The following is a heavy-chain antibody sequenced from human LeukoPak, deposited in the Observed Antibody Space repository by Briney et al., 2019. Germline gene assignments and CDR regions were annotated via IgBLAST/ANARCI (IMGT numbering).Heavy chain of an antibody. D-gene: IGHD1-26*01. Sequence: RPGGSLRLSCAASAFTFDDYGMSWVRQAPGKGLEWVSGINWNGGSTGYADSVKGRFTISRDNAKNSLYLQMNSLRAEDTALYYCARAVGATNYFDYWGQGTLVTVSS. V-gene: IGHV3-20*04. CDR3: ARAVGATNYFDY. CDR2: INWNGGST. CDR1: AFTFDDYG. J-gene: IGHJ4*02.